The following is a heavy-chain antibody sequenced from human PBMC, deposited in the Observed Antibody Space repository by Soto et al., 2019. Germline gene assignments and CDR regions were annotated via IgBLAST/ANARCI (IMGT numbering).Heavy chain of an antibody. Sequence: GGSLRLSCAASGFTVSSNYMSWVRQAPGKGLEWVSVIYSGGSTYYADSVKGRFTISRHNSKNTLYLQMNSLRAEDTAVYYCVTYYYGSGSYYKRYGMDVWGQGTTVTVSS. V-gene: IGHV3-53*04. CDR1: GFTVSSNY. CDR2: IYSGGST. CDR3: VTYYYGSGSYYKRYGMDV. J-gene: IGHJ6*02. D-gene: IGHD3-10*01.